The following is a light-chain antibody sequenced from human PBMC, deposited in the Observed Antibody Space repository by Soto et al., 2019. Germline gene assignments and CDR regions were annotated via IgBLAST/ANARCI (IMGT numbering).Light chain of an antibody. CDR1: QSVSSY. CDR2: DAS. J-gene: IGKJ1*01. CDR3: QQRGNCPRT. Sequence: EIVLTQSPATLSLSPGERATLSCRASQSVSSYFAWYQQKPGQAPRLLIYDASNRATGIPARFSGRGAGADSPLTLRTLEPEDFAFYYCQQRGNCPRTSGQGTKV. V-gene: IGKV3-11*01.